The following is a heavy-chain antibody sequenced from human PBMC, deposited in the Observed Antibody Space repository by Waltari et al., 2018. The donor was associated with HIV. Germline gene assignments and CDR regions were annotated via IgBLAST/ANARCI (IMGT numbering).Heavy chain of an antibody. D-gene: IGHD3-3*01. Sequence: QVQLVQSGAEVKKPGASVKVSCKASGYIFTSYDINWVRQATGQGLEWMGWMKPNSGNTGYAQGFQGRVTMTRNTSKSTVYMEVSSLRSEDTAVYYCARGLRLLDDYYFDYWGQGPLLTVAA. J-gene: IGHJ4*02. CDR2: MKPNSGNT. CDR3: ARGLRLLDDYYFDY. CDR1: GYIFTSYD. V-gene: IGHV1-8*01.